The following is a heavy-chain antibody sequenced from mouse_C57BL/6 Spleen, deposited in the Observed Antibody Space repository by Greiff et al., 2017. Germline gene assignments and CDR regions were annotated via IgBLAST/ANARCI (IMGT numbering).Heavy chain of an antibody. J-gene: IGHJ2*01. V-gene: IGHV5-16*01. CDR2: INYDGSST. D-gene: IGHD2-1*01. CDR1: GFTFSDYY. CDR3: ARGGEIYYGNYGFDY. Sequence: EVKLMESEGGLVQPGSSMKLSCTASGFTFSDYYMAWVRQVPEKGLEWVANINYDGSSTYYLDSLKSRFIISRDNAKNILYLQMSSLKSEDTATYYCARGGEIYYGNYGFDYWGQGTTLTVSS.